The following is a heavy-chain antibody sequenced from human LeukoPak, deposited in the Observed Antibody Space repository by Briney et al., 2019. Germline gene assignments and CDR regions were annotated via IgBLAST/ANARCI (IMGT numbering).Heavy chain of an antibody. CDR1: GGSISSYY. CDR2: IYYSGST. V-gene: IGHV4-59*01. J-gene: IGHJ6*02. Sequence: SETLPLTCTVSGGSISSYYWSWIRQPPGKGLEWIGYIYYSGSTNYNPSLKSRVTISVDTSKNQFSLKLSSVTAADTAVYYCARDSPRGYGMDVWGQGTTVTVSS. CDR3: ARDSPRGYGMDV.